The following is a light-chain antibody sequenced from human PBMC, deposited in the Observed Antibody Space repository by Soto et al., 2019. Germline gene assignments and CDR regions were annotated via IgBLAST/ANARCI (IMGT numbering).Light chain of an antibody. CDR1: QDISSY. Sequence: DIQMTQSPSSLSASVGDRVTITCQASQDISSYLNWYQQKPGKAPKLLIYDASNLETGVPSRFSGSGSGTDFTFTISSLQPEDIATYYCQQYDNLEYTFGQGTKLEL. CDR2: DAS. CDR3: QQYDNLEYT. V-gene: IGKV1-33*01. J-gene: IGKJ2*01.